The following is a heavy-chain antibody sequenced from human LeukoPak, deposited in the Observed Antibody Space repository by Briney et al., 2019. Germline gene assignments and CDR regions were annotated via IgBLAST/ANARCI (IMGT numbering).Heavy chain of an antibody. CDR2: ISISGDT. CDR3: AKELRPNDY. Sequence: GGSLRLSCAASGLTLSSCAMSWVRQAPGKGLEWVSLISISGDTYYADSVKGRFTLSRDNSMDTLYLQMNSLRVEDTAVYYCAKELRPNDYWGQGTLVTVSS. J-gene: IGHJ4*03. CDR1: GLTLSSCA. V-gene: IGHV3-23*01. D-gene: IGHD2-15*01.